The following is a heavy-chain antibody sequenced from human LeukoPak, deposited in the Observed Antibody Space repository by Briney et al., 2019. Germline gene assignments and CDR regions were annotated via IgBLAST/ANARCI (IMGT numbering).Heavy chain of an antibody. D-gene: IGHD3-10*01. Sequence: GGSLRLSCAASEFTFSSYALSWVRQAPGKGLEWVSAISGSGTSTYYADSVKGRFTISRDNSKNTLYLRMNSLRAEDTAVYYCAKGRGIYGSGSYSNFDYWGQGTLVTVSS. CDR3: AKGRGIYGSGSYSNFDY. J-gene: IGHJ4*02. V-gene: IGHV3-23*01. CDR1: EFTFSSYA. CDR2: ISGSGTST.